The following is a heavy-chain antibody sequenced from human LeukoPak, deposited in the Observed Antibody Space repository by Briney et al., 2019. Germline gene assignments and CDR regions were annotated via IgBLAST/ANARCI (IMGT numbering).Heavy chain of an antibody. V-gene: IGHV1-46*01. CDR2: INPSCGST. Sequence: ASVKVSCKASGYTFTSYYMHWVRQAPGQGLEWMGIINPSCGSTSYAQKFQGRVTMTRDMSTSTVYMELSSLRSEDTAVYYCARDRTGYYYYMDVWGKGTTVTVSS. CDR1: GYTFTSYY. D-gene: IGHD3/OR15-3a*01. CDR3: ARDRTGYYYYMDV. J-gene: IGHJ6*03.